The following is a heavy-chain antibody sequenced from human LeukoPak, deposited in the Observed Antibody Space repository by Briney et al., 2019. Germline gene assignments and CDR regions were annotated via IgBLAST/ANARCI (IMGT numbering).Heavy chain of an antibody. V-gene: IGHV3-30*18. CDR2: ISYHGSNE. D-gene: IGHD6-13*01. CDR3: AKDRGYSSSGDVGYFDY. J-gene: IGHJ4*02. Sequence: GGSLRLSCAASGFTFSDYGMHWVRQAPGKGLEWVAVISYHGSNEYYADSVKGRFTISRDNSKNTLYLQMNSLRAEDTAVYYCAKDRGYSSSGDVGYFDYWGKGTLVTVSS. CDR1: GFTFSDYG.